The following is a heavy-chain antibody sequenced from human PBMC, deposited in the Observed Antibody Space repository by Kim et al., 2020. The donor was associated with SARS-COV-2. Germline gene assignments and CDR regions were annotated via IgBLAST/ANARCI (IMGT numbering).Heavy chain of an antibody. CDR2: IKSKTDGGTT. J-gene: IGHJ6*02. V-gene: IGHV3-15*01. D-gene: IGHD3-10*01. CDR1: GFTFSNAW. Sequence: GGSLRLSCAASGFTFSNAWMSWVRQAPGKGLEWVGRIKSKTDGGTTDYAAPVKGRFTISRDDSKNTLYLQMNSLKTEDTAVYYCTTDGGITMVRGVSYYYYYGMDVWGQGTTVTVSS. CDR3: TTDGGITMVRGVSYYYYYGMDV.